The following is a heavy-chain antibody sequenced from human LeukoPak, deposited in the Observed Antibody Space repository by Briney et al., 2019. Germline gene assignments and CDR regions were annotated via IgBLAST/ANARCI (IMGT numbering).Heavy chain of an antibody. CDR3: ARGLIAAAALVGYYMDV. D-gene: IGHD6-13*01. J-gene: IGHJ6*03. CDR2: ITYDGSNK. Sequence: GGSLRLSCAASGFTFSSYAMHWVRQAPGKGLEWVAVITYDGSNKYYADSVKGRFTISRDNSKNTLYLQMNSLRAEDTAVYYCARGLIAAAALVGYYMDVWGKGTTVTVSS. V-gene: IGHV3-30*04. CDR1: GFTFSSYA.